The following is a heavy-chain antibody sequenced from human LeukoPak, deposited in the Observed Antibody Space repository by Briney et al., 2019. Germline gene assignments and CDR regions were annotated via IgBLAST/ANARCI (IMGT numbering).Heavy chain of an antibody. Sequence: GGSLRLSCAASGFTFADYGMSWVRQAPGGGLEWVSGINWNGCSTGYADSVKGRFTISRDNAKNSLYLQMNSVRAEDTALYYCARDPEYCSGGSCYRYNWFDPWGQGTLVTVSS. CDR2: INWNGCST. CDR3: ARDPEYCSGGSCYRYNWFDP. D-gene: IGHD2-15*01. CDR1: GFTFADYG. J-gene: IGHJ5*02. V-gene: IGHV3-20*04.